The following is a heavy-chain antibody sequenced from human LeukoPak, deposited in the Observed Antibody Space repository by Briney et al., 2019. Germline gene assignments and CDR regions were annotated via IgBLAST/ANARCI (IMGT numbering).Heavy chain of an antibody. V-gene: IGHV3-11*01. CDR1: EFTFSDYY. D-gene: IGHD5/OR15-5a*01. Sequence: GGSLRLSCAASEFTFSDYYMSWIRQAPGKGLEWVSYISYSGDTIYYADSVKGRFTISRDNSKNTLYLQMNSLRAEDTAVYYCAKDIGVYEGDYFDYWGQGTLVTVSS. CDR2: ISYSGDTI. CDR3: AKDIGVYEGDYFDY. J-gene: IGHJ4*02.